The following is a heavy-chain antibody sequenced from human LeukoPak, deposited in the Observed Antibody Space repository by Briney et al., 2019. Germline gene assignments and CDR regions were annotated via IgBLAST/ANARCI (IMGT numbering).Heavy chain of an antibody. D-gene: IGHD3-9*01. V-gene: IGHV1-18*01. Sequence: ASVKVSCKASGYTFTSYGISWVRQAPGQGLEWMGWISAYNGNTNYAQKLQGRVTMTTDTSTSTAYMELRSLRSDGTAVYYCARDSFSGRYFDRYTGFDYWGQGTLVTVSS. CDR3: ARDSFSGRYFDRYTGFDY. J-gene: IGHJ4*02. CDR1: GYTFTSYG. CDR2: ISAYNGNT.